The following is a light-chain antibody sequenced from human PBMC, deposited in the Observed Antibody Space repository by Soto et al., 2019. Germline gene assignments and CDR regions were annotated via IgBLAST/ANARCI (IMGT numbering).Light chain of an antibody. CDR1: RSDIGSNT. V-gene: IGLV1-44*01. CDR3: AAWDDSLNGFYV. CDR2: TNN. Sequence: QSVPTHPPSTSRPPGQSVTIACTGSRSDIGSNTVNWYQQLTGMASHLLIYTNNQRTSGVPDRFSGSKSGTSASLAISGLQSEDEADYYCAAWDDSLNGFYVFGTGTKVTVL. J-gene: IGLJ1*01.